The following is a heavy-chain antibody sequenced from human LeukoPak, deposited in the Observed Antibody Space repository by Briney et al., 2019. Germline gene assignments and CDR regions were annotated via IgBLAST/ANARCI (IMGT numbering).Heavy chain of an antibody. V-gene: IGHV3-21*01. Sequence: GGSLRLSCAASGFIFSGYTMNWVRQAPGKGLEWVSSISSSSDYIFYADSVRGRFTISRDNAKYSLYLQMNSLRAEDTAMYYCATTGGYQLLSLNFDHWGQGSLVTVSS. CDR3: ATTGGYQLLSLNFDH. CDR1: GFIFSGYT. D-gene: IGHD2-2*01. CDR2: ISSSSDYI. J-gene: IGHJ4*02.